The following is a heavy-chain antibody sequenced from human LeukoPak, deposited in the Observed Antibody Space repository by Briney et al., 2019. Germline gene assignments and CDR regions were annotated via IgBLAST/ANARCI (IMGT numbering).Heavy chain of an antibody. CDR3: AKVDYGFFDY. V-gene: IGHV3-66*01. CDR2: IYSGGTT. Sequence: PGGSLRLSCVASGFTVSSNYMSWVRQAPGRGLEWVSVIYSGGTTYYADSVKGRFTISRDNSKNTLYLQMNSLRADDTAVYYCAKVDYGFFDYWGQGTLVTVSS. D-gene: IGHD4-17*01. CDR1: GFTVSSNY. J-gene: IGHJ4*02.